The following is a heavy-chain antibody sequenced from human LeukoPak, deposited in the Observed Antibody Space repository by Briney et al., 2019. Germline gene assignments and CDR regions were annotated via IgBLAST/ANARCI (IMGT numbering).Heavy chain of an antibody. D-gene: IGHD4-17*01. CDR1: GGSISSYY. CDR2: IYISGST. V-gene: IGHV4-4*07. J-gene: IGHJ6*03. Sequence: SETLSLTCTVSGGSISSYYWSWIRQPAGKGLEWIGRIYISGSTNYNPSLKSRVTMSVDTSKNQFSLKLSSVTAADTAVYYCARLTTVKYYYYYYMDVWGKGTTVTISS. CDR3: ARLTTVKYYYYYYMDV.